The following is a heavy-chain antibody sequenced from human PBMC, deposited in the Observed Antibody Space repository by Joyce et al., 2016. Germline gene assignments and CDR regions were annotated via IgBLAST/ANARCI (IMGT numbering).Heavy chain of an antibody. Sequence: EVQMVESGGGLVKPGESLRLSCTASGFIFSSYSMTWVRQAPGKGLDGVSSSSRVNTYIFHADSVKGRFTISRDNARNSLYLQMNSLRAEDTAVYYCARDVLTTVTKAYGYWGQGTLVAISS. CDR2: SSRVNTYI. V-gene: IGHV3-21*01. J-gene: IGHJ4*02. CDR1: GFIFSSYS. CDR3: ARDVLTTVTKAYGY. D-gene: IGHD4-11*01.